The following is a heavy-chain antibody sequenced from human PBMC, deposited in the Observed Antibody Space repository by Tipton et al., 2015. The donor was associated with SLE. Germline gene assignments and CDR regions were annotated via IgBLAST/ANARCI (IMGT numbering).Heavy chain of an antibody. J-gene: IGHJ6*02. V-gene: IGHV4-39*01. CDR3: ARLSTVVQGRSYYYIFDV. CDR2: NNYNGNT. Sequence: TLSLTCTVSGGSIRRDNFFWGWVRQPPGKGLEWFGINNYNGNTYYNPSLKSRVTISVDTSKNQFFLKLSSVTAADTAVYFCARLSTVVQGRSYYYIFDVWGQGTTVIVSS. CDR1: GGSIRRDNFF. D-gene: IGHD3-10*01.